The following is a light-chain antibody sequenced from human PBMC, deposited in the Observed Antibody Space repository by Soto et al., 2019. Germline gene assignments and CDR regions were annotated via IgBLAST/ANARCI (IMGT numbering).Light chain of an antibody. V-gene: IGKV3-15*01. CDR1: QGLGTN. Sequence: TVMTQSPATLSVSPGERATLSCRASQGLGTNLAWYQQRPGQAPRLLIYAASTRATGVPARFSGSGSETEFTLTINRLEPEDFAVYYCQQYGSSITFGQGTRLEIK. J-gene: IGKJ5*01. CDR3: QQYGSSIT. CDR2: AAS.